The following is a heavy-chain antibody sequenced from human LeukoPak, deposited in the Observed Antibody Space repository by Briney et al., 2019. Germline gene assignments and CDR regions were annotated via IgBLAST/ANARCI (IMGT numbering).Heavy chain of an antibody. J-gene: IGHJ4*02. V-gene: IGHV3-53*01. CDR1: GFTVSSNY. CDR2: IYSGGST. D-gene: IGHD5-18*01. CDR3: ASRGYSYGYAGY. Sequence: GGSLRLSCAASGFTVSSNYMSWVRQAPGKGLGWVSVIYSGGSTYYADSVKGRFTISRDNSKNTLYLQMNSLRAEDPAVYYCASRGYSYGYAGYWGQGTLVTVSS.